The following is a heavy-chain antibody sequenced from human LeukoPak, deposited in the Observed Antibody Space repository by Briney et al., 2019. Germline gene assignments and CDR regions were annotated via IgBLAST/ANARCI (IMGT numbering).Heavy chain of an antibody. CDR3: AKDGHSSGYWPSDY. D-gene: IGHD3-22*01. J-gene: IGHJ4*02. Sequence: PGGSLTLSCAASGFTFSSYGMHWVRQAPGKGLEWEAVIWYDGSNKYYADSVKGRFTISRDNSKNTLYLQMNSLRAEDTAVYYCAKDGHSSGYWPSDYWGQGTLVTVSS. CDR1: GFTFSSYG. V-gene: IGHV3-33*06. CDR2: IWYDGSNK.